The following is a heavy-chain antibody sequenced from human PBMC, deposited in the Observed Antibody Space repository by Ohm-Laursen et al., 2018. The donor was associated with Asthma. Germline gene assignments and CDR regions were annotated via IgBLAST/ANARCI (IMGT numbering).Heavy chain of an antibody. J-gene: IGHJ5*02. CDR3: ARGGCDSLTGHWLGWFDH. CDR2: LIPIFGTA. V-gene: IGHV1-69*01. Sequence: SSVTLFCQASAGTFSSYAISWVRQPPGQGLEWMGGLIPIFGTATYAQKFQGRVTITADESTSTAYMELSSLRSEDTAVDYCARGGCDSLTGHWLGWFDHWGQGTLVTVSS. D-gene: IGHD3-9*01. CDR1: AGTFSSYA.